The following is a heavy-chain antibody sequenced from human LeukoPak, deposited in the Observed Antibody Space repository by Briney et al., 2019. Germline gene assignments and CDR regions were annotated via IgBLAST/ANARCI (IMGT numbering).Heavy chain of an antibody. V-gene: IGHV1-18*01. CDR1: GYIFTSYG. D-gene: IGHD3-3*01. Sequence: ASVKVSCKASGYIFTSYGISWVRQAPGQGLEWMGWISAYNGNTNYAQKLQGRVTMTTDTSTSTAYMELRSLRSDDTAVYYCAREGYYDFWSGYLAYFDYWGQGTLVTASS. CDR2: ISAYNGNT. J-gene: IGHJ4*02. CDR3: AREGYYDFWSGYLAYFDY.